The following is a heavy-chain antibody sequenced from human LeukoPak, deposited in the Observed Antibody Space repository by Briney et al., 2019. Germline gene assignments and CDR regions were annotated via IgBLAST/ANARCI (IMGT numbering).Heavy chain of an antibody. Sequence: GGSLRLSCAASGFTFNSYAMSWVRQAPGKGLEWVAVISSDGNNRYYADSVKGRFTISRDNSKNTLYLQMNSLRAEDTAVYYCAKDGYCSSTSCYPAPYWGQGTLVTVSS. CDR2: ISSDGNNR. CDR3: AKDGYCSSTSCYPAPY. CDR1: GFTFNSYA. V-gene: IGHV3-30*04. J-gene: IGHJ4*02. D-gene: IGHD2-2*01.